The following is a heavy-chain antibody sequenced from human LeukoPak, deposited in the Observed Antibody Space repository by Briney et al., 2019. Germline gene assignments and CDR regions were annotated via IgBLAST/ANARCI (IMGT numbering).Heavy chain of an antibody. Sequence: SETLSLTCTVSGGSISSDNIYWSWVRQPAGKGLEWIGRIYTSGSTNYNPSLESRVTISVDTSKYQLSLKLSSVTAADTAVYYCARHDAFDIWGQGTMVTVSS. CDR2: IYTSGST. CDR3: ARHDAFDI. J-gene: IGHJ3*02. CDR1: GGSISSDNIY. V-gene: IGHV4-61*02.